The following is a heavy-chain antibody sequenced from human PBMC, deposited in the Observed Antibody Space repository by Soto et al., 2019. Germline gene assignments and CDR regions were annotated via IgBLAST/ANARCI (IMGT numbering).Heavy chain of an antibody. CDR2: ASPDGTST. Sequence: EVQLVESGGGLVQPGGSLRLSCAASGFTFSSFWMHWVRQAPGKGLEWVSRASPDGTSTSYADSVKGRFTISRDNAKNTLFMPMNSLRAEDTAVYYCTRHGSGDYFLFDPRAQGTLVTVSS. D-gene: IGHD4-17*01. CDR1: GFTFSSFW. CDR3: TRHGSGDYFLFDP. J-gene: IGHJ5*02. V-gene: IGHV3-74*01.